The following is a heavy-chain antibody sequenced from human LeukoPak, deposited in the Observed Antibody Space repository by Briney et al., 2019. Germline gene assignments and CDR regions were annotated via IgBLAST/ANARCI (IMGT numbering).Heavy chain of an antibody. J-gene: IGHJ4*02. CDR3: ARHRSRDLPFDY. V-gene: IGHV4-34*01. D-gene: IGHD5-24*01. CDR2: INHSGST. Sequence: SETLSLTCAVYGGSFSGYYWSWIRQPPGKGLEWIGEINHSGSTNYNPSLKSRVTISVDTSKNQFSLKLSSVTAADTAVYYCARHRSRDLPFDYWGQGTLVTVSS. CDR1: GGSFSGYY.